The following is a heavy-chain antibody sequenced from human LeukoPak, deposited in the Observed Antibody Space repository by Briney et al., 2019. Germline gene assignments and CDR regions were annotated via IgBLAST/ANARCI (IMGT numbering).Heavy chain of an antibody. J-gene: IGHJ3*02. CDR2: IYPGDSDT. Sequence: GESLKISCKGSGYSFTSYWIGWVRQMPGKGLNWMGIIYPGDSDTRYSPSFQAQVTISADKSISTAYLQWSSLKASDTAMYYCARRRGWYFGAFDIWGQGTMVTVSS. CDR1: GYSFTSYW. CDR3: ARRRGWYFGAFDI. D-gene: IGHD6-19*01. V-gene: IGHV5-51*01.